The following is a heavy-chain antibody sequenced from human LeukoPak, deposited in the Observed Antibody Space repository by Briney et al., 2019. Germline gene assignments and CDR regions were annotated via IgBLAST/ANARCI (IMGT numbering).Heavy chain of an antibody. CDR1: GGSISSSSYY. V-gene: IGHV4-39*07. J-gene: IGHJ5*01. D-gene: IGHD6-19*01. CDR3: VRDYSGGWFARLDS. Sequence: SETLSLTCTVSGGSISSSSYYRGWIRQSPGKGLEWIGSISYNGRTYYNPSLKSRVTISVDTSKNQFSLRLSSVTAADTAVYYCVRDYSGGWFARLDSWGQGTLVTVSS. CDR2: ISYNGRT.